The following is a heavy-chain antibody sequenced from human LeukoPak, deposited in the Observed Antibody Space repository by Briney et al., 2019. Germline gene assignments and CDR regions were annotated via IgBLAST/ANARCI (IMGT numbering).Heavy chain of an antibody. CDR1: GFTFSSYS. CDR2: ISSSSSTI. V-gene: IGHV3-48*01. D-gene: IGHD4-23*01. CDR3: ARGPLVTPDAFDI. Sequence: GGSLRLSCAASGFTFSSYSMNWVRQAPGKGLEWVSYISSSSSTIYYADSVKGRFTISRDNAKNSVYLQMNSLRAEDTAVYSCARGPLVTPDAFDIWGQGTMVTVSS. J-gene: IGHJ3*02.